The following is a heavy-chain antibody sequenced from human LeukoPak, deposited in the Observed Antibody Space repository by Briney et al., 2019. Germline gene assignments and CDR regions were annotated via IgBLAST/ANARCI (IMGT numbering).Heavy chain of an antibody. J-gene: IGHJ4*02. Sequence: SDTLSLTCTVSAGSISSSYWSWIRQPPARGLEWIGYIYYSGSTNHNPSLKSRVTLSVDTFKNQFSLELNSVTAADTAVYYCARQGPLTTAVTTRTNPFDYWGQGTLVTVSS. CDR3: ARQGPLTTAVTTRTNPFDY. CDR2: IYYSGST. V-gene: IGHV4-59*08. CDR1: AGSISSSY. D-gene: IGHD4-11*01.